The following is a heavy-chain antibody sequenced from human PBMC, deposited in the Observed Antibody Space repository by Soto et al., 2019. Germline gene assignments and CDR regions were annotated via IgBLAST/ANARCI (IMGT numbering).Heavy chain of an antibody. CDR3: ARSLLQGDF. V-gene: IGHV1-46*01. D-gene: IGHD2-21*01. J-gene: IGHJ4*02. CDR1: GYTFIHYY. Sequence: QVQLVQSGAEVKKPGASVKISCKASGYTFIHYYIHWVRQAPGQGLEWMAIINPNGGSTNYAQKFQGRVTVTSHTSTTTVSMELNSLDSDDTAVYFCARSLLQGDFWGQGTLVTVSS. CDR2: INPNGGST.